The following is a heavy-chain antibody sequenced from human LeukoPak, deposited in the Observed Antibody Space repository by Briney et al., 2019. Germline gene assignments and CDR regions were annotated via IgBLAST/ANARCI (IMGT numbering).Heavy chain of an antibody. Sequence: ASVKVSCKASGYTFTSYYMRWVRQAPGQGLEWMGIINPSGGSTSYAQKFQGRVTMTRDMSTSTVYMELSNLRSEDTAVYYCARTRYCSSTSCAGMDVWGKGTTVTVSS. CDR3: ARTRYCSSTSCAGMDV. J-gene: IGHJ6*04. V-gene: IGHV1-46*01. CDR2: INPSGGST. CDR1: GYTFTSYY. D-gene: IGHD2-2*01.